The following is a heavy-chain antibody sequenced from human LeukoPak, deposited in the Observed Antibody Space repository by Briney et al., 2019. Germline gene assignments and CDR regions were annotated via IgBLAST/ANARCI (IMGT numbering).Heavy chain of an antibody. J-gene: IGHJ4*02. CDR2: IYSGGNT. CDR1: GFTVSINS. D-gene: IGHD4-23*01. V-gene: IGHV3-53*01. CDR3: ARRAGENSHPYDY. Sequence: GGSLRLSCTVSGFTVSINSMSWVRQAPGKGLEWVSFIYSGGNTHYSDSVKGRFTISRDNSKNTLYLQMNSLRAEDTAVYYCARRAGENSHPYDYWGQETLVTVSS.